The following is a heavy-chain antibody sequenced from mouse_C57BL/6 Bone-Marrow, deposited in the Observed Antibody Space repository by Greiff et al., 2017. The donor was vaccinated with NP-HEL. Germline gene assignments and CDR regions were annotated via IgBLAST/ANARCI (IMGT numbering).Heavy chain of an antibody. CDR3: ARYYYGSSLDY. CDR2: IYPGGGYT. D-gene: IGHD1-1*01. J-gene: IGHJ2*01. V-gene: IGHV1-63*01. Sequence: VKLQESGAELVRPGTSVKMSCKASGYTFTNYWIGWAKQRPGHGLEWIGDIYPGGGYTNYNEKFKGKATLTADKSSSTAYMQFSSLTSEDSAIYYCARYYYGSSLDYWGQGTTLTVSS. CDR1: GYTFTNYW.